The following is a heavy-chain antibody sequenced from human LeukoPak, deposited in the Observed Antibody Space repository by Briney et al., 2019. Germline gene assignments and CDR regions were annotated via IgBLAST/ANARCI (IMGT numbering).Heavy chain of an antibody. CDR1: GGSIGNSNW. J-gene: IGHJ6*02. CDR2: IYPSGST. CDR3: ARDPPRGYGLDV. Sequence: SETLSLTCTVSGGSIGNSNWWSWVRQTPGKGLEWIGEIYPSGSTNYNPSLKSRVTISVDKSKNQYSLNLSSVTAADTAVYYCARDPPRGYGLDVWGPGITVTVS. V-gene: IGHV4-4*02.